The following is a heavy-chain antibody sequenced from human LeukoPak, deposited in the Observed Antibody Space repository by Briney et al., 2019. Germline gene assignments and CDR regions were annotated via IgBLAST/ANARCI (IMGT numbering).Heavy chain of an antibody. J-gene: IGHJ4*02. D-gene: IGHD6-13*01. CDR2: IYSGGST. Sequence: GGSLRLSCAASGFTVSSNYMSWVRQAPGKGLEWVSVIYSGGSTYYADSVKGRFTISRDNSKNTLYLQMNSLRVEDTAVYYCARVDSSSWDGYYFDYWGQGTLVTVSS. CDR1: GFTVSSNY. CDR3: ARVDSSSWDGYYFDY. V-gene: IGHV3-66*01.